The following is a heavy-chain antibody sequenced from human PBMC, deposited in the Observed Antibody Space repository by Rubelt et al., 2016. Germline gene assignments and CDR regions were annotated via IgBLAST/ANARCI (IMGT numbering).Heavy chain of an antibody. V-gene: IGHV1-69*04. J-gene: IGHJ4*02. CDR3: AREIAAAGIDY. D-gene: IGHD6-13*01. CDR2: IIPILGIA. Sequence: MGRIIPILGIANYAQKFQGRVTITADKSTSTAYMELSSLRSEDTAVYYCAREIAAAGIDYWGQGTLVTVSS.